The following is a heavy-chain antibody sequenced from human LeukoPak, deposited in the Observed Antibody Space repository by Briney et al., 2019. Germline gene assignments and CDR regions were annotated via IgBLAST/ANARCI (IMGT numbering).Heavy chain of an antibody. CDR2: INAGNGNT. V-gene: IGHV1-3*01. D-gene: IGHD3-10*01. CDR3: AREGLLLWFGEKLFDY. J-gene: IGHJ4*02. Sequence: GGSLRLSCAASGFTFTSYAMHWVRQAPGQRLEWMGWINAGNGNTKYSQKFQGRVTITRDTSASTAYMELSSLRSEDTAVCYCAREGLLLWFGEKLFDYWGQGTLVTVSS. CDR1: GFTFTSYA.